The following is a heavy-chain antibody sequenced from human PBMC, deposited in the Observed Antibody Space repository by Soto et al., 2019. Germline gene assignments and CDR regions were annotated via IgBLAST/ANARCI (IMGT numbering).Heavy chain of an antibody. CDR2: ISGSGGST. V-gene: IGHV3-23*01. CDR1: GFTFSSYA. D-gene: IGHD3-22*01. J-gene: IGHJ4*02. Sequence: GGSLRLSCAASGFTFSSYAMSWVRQAPGKGLEWVSAISGSGGSTYYADSVKGRFTISRDNSKNTLYLQMNSLGAEDTAVYYCAKDRGRIVVRRSGNDYWGQGTLVTVSS. CDR3: AKDRGRIVVRRSGNDY.